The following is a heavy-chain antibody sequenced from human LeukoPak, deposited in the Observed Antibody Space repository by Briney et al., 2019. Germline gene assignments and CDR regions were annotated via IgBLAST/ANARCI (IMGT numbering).Heavy chain of an antibody. V-gene: IGHV3-30-3*01. D-gene: IGHD5-18*01. CDR1: GFTFSSYA. J-gene: IGHJ6*02. Sequence: GRSLRLSCAASGFTFSSYAMHWVRQAPGKGLEWVAVISYDGSNKYYADSVKGRFTISRDNSKNTLYLQMNSLRAEDTAVYYCARGSVDTAMVIDYGMDVWGQGTTVTVSS. CDR2: ISYDGSNK. CDR3: ARGSVDTAMVIDYGMDV.